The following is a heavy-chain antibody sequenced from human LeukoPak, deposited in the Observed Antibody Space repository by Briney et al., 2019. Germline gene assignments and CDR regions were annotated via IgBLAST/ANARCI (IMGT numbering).Heavy chain of an antibody. CDR2: ISSSSSTI. D-gene: IGHD3-10*01. CDR1: GFTFSSNS. J-gene: IGHJ6*02. CDR3: ASSSSGSRRYGIHV. Sequence: GGSLRLSCAAFGFTFSSNSMNWVRQAPGKGLEWVSYISSSSSTIYYADSVKGRFTISRDNAENSLYLQMNSLRDEDTAVYYCASSSSGSRRYGIHVYGQGPTATVSS. V-gene: IGHV3-48*02.